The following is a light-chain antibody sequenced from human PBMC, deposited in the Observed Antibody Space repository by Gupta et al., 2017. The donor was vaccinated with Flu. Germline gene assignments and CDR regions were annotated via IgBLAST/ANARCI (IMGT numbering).Light chain of an antibody. CDR1: SGDIGSYHL. J-gene: IGLJ3*02. CDR2: EGT. V-gene: IGLV2-23*01. CDR3: CSYAGSRTP. Sequence: SALTQPASVSGTPGQSITTSCTGTSGDIGSYHLVSWYQQHPGRAPNLIIYEGTKRPSGGSDRFSGSKSGNTASLTISGLRPEDEDVYHCCSYAGSRTPFGGGTRVTVL.